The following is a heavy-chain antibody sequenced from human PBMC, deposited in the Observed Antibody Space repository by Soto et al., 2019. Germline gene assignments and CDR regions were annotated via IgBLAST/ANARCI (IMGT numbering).Heavy chain of an antibody. Sequence: ASVKVSCKASGYTFTSYAMHWVRQAPGQRLEWMGWINAGNGNTKYSQKFQGRVTITRDASASTAYMELSSLRSEDTAVYCCARGWIQLWLLYWFDPWGQGTLVTVSS. CDR2: INAGNGNT. CDR3: ARGWIQLWLLYWFDP. CDR1: GYTFTSYA. V-gene: IGHV1-3*01. D-gene: IGHD5-18*01. J-gene: IGHJ5*02.